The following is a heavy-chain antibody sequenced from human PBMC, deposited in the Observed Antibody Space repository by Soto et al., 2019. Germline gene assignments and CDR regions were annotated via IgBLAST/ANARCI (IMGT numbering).Heavy chain of an antibody. J-gene: IGHJ3*02. Sequence: LSLTCTVSGGSISSYYWSWIRQPPGKGLEWIGYIYYSGSTNYNPSLKSRVTTSVDTSKNQFSLKLSSVTAADTAVYYCARRIKRWLRSDAFDIWGQGTMVTVSS. CDR1: GGSISSYY. CDR2: IYYSGST. V-gene: IGHV4-59*01. CDR3: ARRIKRWLRSDAFDI. D-gene: IGHD6-19*01.